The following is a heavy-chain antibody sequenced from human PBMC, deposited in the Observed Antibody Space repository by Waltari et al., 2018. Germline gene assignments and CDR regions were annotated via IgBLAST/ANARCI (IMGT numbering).Heavy chain of an antibody. CDR3: ARYPSPYSSSWYSDSYYGMDV. Sequence: QVHLQVSGPGLVTPSETLSRTRTVPDGSLRRYHWRWFRQPPGKGLAWMRHIYESGTIRYNPSLNSRVTISVDTPKNQFSLSLSSVTAADTAIYYCARYPSPYSSSWYSDSYYGMDVWGQGTTVTVSS. J-gene: IGHJ6*02. V-gene: IGHV4-4*09. CDR1: DGSLRRYH. D-gene: IGHD6-13*01. CDR2: IYESGTI.